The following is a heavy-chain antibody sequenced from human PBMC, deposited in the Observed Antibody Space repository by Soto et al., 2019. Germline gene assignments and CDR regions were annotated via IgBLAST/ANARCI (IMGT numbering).Heavy chain of an antibody. V-gene: IGHV1-8*01. J-gene: IGHJ3*02. CDR3: AKIYYYYDSSGYPPKYVRAFDI. CDR1: GYTFTSYD. CDR2: MNPNSGNT. Sequence: ASVKVSCKASGYTFTSYDINWVRQATGQGLEWMGWMNPNSGNTGYAQKFQGRVTMTRNTSISTAYMELSSLRSEDTAVYYCAKIYYYYDSSGYPPKYVRAFDIWGQGTMVTVSS. D-gene: IGHD3-22*01.